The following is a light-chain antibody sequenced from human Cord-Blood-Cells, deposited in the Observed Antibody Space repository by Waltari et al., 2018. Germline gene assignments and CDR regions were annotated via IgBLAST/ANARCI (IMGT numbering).Light chain of an antibody. V-gene: IGLV5-45*02. CDR3: MIWHSSAVV. CDR1: SGINVGTSR. Sequence: QAVLTQPSSLSASPGASASPTCTLRSGINVGTSRFYWYQKKPGSPPQYLLRYKSDSDKQQGSGVPSRFSGSKDASANAGILLISGLQSEDEADYYCMIWHSSAVVFGGGTKLTVL. CDR2: YKSDSDK. J-gene: IGLJ2*01.